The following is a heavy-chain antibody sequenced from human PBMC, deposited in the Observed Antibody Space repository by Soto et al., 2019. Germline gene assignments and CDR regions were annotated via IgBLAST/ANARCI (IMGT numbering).Heavy chain of an antibody. CDR2: IYWDDDK. CDR3: AYIAVAVLGYYLGY. Sequence: QITLKESGPTLVKPTQTLTLTCTFPGFSLSSTRMAVGWVRQPPGKALEWLEVIYWDDDKRYSTFMTSRLTITTNTLNSQVIHTMSNMDSVDTANYYGAYIAVAVLGYYLGYWGQGTLVTVSS. V-gene: IGHV2-5*02. J-gene: IGHJ4*02. D-gene: IGHD6-19*01. CDR1: GFSLSSTRMA.